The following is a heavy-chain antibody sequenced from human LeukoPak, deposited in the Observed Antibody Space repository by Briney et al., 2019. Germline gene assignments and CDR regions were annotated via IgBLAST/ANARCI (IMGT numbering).Heavy chain of an antibody. Sequence: SETLSLTCTVSGGSVSSSYWSWIRQPPGKGLEWIGYISFSGDSNYNPSLKSRVTMSMDTSTNQFSLKLTSVTAADTAVYHCAMAASDYSSGLFHYWGQGTLVTVSS. J-gene: IGHJ4*02. D-gene: IGHD6-19*01. CDR3: AMAASDYSSGLFHY. CDR2: ISFSGDS. CDR1: GGSVSSSY. V-gene: IGHV4-59*02.